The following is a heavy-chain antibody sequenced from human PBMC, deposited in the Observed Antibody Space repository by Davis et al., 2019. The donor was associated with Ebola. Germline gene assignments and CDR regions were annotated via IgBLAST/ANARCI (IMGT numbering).Heavy chain of an antibody. CDR2: ISGSGGST. CDR1: GFTFYSYA. D-gene: IGHD3-3*01. V-gene: IGHV3-23*01. CDR3: AKSGLSFGVVKYHYGMDV. J-gene: IGHJ6*04. Sequence: GESLKISCAASGFTFYSYAMSWVRQAPGKGLEWVSAISGSGGSTYYADSVKGRFTISRDNSKKTLYLQMNSLRAEDTAVYYCAKSGLSFGVVKYHYGMDVWGKGTTVTVSS.